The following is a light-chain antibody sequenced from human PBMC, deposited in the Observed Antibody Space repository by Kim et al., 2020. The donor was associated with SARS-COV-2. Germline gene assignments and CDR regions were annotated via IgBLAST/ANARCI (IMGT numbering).Light chain of an antibody. CDR2: AAS. CDR3: QEYYSSPWT. Sequence: DIKMTQSPSSLSASVGDRVTITCRASQGIINYLAWFQQKPGKLPELLIFAASTLQSAVPSRFGASGSGTDFTLTISNLQPEDAATYYCQEYYSSPWTFGRGTKVDIK. J-gene: IGKJ1*01. CDR1: QGIINY. V-gene: IGKV1-27*01.